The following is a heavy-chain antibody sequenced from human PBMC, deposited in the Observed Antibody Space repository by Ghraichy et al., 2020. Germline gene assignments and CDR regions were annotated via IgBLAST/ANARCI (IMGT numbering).Heavy chain of an antibody. CDR2: ISYDGSKK. D-gene: IGHD6-13*01. CDR1: GFTFSSYG. CDR3: AKGIAAAGADY. V-gene: IGHV3-30*18. Sequence: LSLTCAASGFTFSSYGMHWVRQAPGKGLEWVAVISYDGSKKYYADSVKGRFTISRDNSKKMLYLQMNSPRAEDTAVYYCAKGIAAAGADYWGQGTLVTVSS. J-gene: IGHJ4*02.